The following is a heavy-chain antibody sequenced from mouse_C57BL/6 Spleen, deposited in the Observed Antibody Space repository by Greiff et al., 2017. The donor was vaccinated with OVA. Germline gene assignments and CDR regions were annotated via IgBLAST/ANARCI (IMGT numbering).Heavy chain of an antibody. Sequence: VQLQQSGPELVKPGASVKISCKATGYTFTSYYIHWVKQRPGQGLEWIGWIYPGSGNTKYNEKFKGKATLTADTSSSTAYMQLSSLTSEDSAVYYCARCGDEGAMDYWGKGTSVTVSS. CDR1: GYTFTSYY. CDR2: IYPGSGNT. J-gene: IGHJ4*01. D-gene: IGHD3-3*01. V-gene: IGHV1-66*01. CDR3: ARCGDEGAMDY.